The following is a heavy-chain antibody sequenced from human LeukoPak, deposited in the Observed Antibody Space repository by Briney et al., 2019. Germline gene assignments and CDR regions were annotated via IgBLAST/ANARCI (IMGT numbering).Heavy chain of an antibody. CDR2: ISSSSSYI. J-gene: IGHJ6*03. CDR3: ARVVDIVVVPAAPRYSSSWYHYYYYMDV. Sequence: PGGSLRLSCAASGFTFSSYSMNWVRQAPGKGLEWVSSISSSSSYIYYADSVKGRFTISRDNAKNSLYLQMNSLRAEDTAVYNCARVVDIVVVPAAPRYSSSWYHYYYYMDVWGKGTTVTVSS. V-gene: IGHV3-21*01. D-gene: IGHD2-2*03. CDR1: GFTFSSYS.